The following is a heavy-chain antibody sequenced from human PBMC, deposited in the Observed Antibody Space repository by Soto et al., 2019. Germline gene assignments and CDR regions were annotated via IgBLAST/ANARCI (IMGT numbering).Heavy chain of an antibody. D-gene: IGHD3-3*01. J-gene: IGHJ4*02. CDR2: ISGSGGST. V-gene: IGHV3-23*01. CDR1: GFTFSSYA. Sequence: PGGSLRLSCAASGFTFSSYAMSWVRQAPGKGLEWVSAISGSGGSTYYADSVKGRFTISRDNSKNTLYLQMNSLRAEDTAVYYCAKDHGAITIFGVALSPYYFDYWGQGTLVTVSS. CDR3: AKDHGAITIFGVALSPYYFDY.